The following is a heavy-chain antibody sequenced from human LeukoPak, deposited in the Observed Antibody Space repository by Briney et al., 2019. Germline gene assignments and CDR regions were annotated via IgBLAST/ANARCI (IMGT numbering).Heavy chain of an antibody. CDR3: ARDILGPRGYDGNFAFDI. V-gene: IGHV3-11*01. J-gene: IGHJ3*02. CDR2: ISSSGSTI. D-gene: IGHD5-12*01. CDR1: GFTFSDYY. Sequence: PGGSLRLSCAASGFTFSDYYMSWIRQAPGKGLEWVSYISSSGSTIYYADSVKGRFTISRDNAKNSLYLQMNGLRAVDTAVYYCARDILGPRGYDGNFAFDIWGQGTMVTVSS.